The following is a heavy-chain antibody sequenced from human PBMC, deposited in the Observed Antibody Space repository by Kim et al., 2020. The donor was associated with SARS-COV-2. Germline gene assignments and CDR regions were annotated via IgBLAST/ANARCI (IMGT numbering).Heavy chain of an antibody. D-gene: IGHD3-10*01. CDR3: ARVGSNFGELLYYYYGMDV. CDR1: GGSISSYY. J-gene: IGHJ6*02. V-gene: IGHV4-59*01. Sequence: SETLSLTCTVSGGSISSYYWSWIRQPPGKGLEWIGYIYYSGSTNYNPSLKSRVTISVDTSKNQFSLKLSSVTAADTAVYYCARVGSNFGELLYYYYGMDVWGQGTTVTVSS. CDR2: IYYSGST.